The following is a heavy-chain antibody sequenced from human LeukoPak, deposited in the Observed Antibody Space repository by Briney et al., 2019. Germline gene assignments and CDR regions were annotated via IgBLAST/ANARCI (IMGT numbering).Heavy chain of an antibody. CDR1: GFTFSSYA. J-gene: IGHJ4*02. Sequence: LPGGSLRLSCAASGFTFSSYAMSWVRQAPGKGLEWVSAVSGGGGSTYYADSVKGRFTISRDNSKNTLYLQMNSLRAEDTAVYYCANYDSSGYYFSPLDYWGQGTLVTVSS. CDR2: VSGGGGST. V-gene: IGHV3-23*01. D-gene: IGHD3-22*01. CDR3: ANYDSSGYYFSPLDY.